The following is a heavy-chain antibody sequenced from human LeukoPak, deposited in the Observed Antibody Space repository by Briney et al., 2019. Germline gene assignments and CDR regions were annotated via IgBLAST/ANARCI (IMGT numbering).Heavy chain of an antibody. Sequence: SVKLSCKASGGTFSSYAISWVRQAPGQGLEWMGGIIAIFGTANYAQKVQGRVTITPAKSTSTAYMELSSLRSEDTAVYYCARDARYSYGYLFVYWGQGTLGTVSA. CDR2: IIAIFGTA. CDR3: ARDARYSYGYLFVY. J-gene: IGHJ4*02. D-gene: IGHD5-18*01. V-gene: IGHV1-69*06. CDR1: GGTFSSYA.